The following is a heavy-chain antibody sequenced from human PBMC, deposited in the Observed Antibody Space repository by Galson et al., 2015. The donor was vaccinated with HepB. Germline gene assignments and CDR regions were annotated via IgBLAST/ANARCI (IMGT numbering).Heavy chain of an antibody. D-gene: IGHD3-3*01. CDR2: IVVGSGNT. V-gene: IGHV1-58*01. CDR1: GFTFTSSA. J-gene: IGHJ3*02. Sequence: SVKVSCKASGFTFTSSAVQWVRQARGQRLEWIGWIVVGSGNTNYAQKFQERVTITRDMSTSTAYMELSSLRSEDTAVYYCAATQGVFGVVILDAFDIWGQGTMVTVSS. CDR3: AATQGVFGVVILDAFDI.